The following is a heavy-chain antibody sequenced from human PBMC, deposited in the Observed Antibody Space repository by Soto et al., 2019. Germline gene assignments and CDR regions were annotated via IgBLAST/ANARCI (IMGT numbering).Heavy chain of an antibody. CDR3: AKGPSSGWYYYYGMDV. D-gene: IGHD6-19*01. CDR2: ISYDGSNK. V-gene: IGHV3-30*18. Sequence: QVQLVESGGGVVQPGRSLRLSCAASGFTFSSYGMHWVRQAPGKGLEWVAVISYDGSNKYYADSVKGRFTISRDNSKNTLYLQMNSLRAEDTAVYYCAKGPSSGWYYYYGMDVWGQGTTVTVSS. J-gene: IGHJ6*02. CDR1: GFTFSSYG.